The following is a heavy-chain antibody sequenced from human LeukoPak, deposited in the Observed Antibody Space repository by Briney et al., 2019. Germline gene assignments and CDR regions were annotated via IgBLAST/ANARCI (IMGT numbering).Heavy chain of an antibody. J-gene: IGHJ4*02. CDR1: GGFISSSTYY. V-gene: IGHV4-39*07. Sequence: SETLSLTCTVSGGFISSSTYYWGWIRQPPGKGLEWIGNIYYSGNTYYNPSLQSRVTLSVDTSKNQFSLKVSSVTAADTAVYYCARDGYLAVDYWGQGTLVTVSS. D-gene: IGHD2-2*03. CDR2: IYYSGNT. CDR3: ARDGYLAVDY.